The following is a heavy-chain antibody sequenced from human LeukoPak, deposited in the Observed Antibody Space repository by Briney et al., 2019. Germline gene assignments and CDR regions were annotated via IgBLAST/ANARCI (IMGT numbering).Heavy chain of an antibody. CDR3: ARNEQWLGFPYFDY. D-gene: IGHD6-19*01. CDR2: IYYSGST. V-gene: IGHV4-59*11. CDR1: GGSISSHY. Sequence: SETLSLTCTVSGGSISSHYWSWIRQPPGKGLEWIGYIYYSGSTNCNPSLKSRVTISVDTSKNQFSLKLSSVTAADTAVYYCARNEQWLGFPYFDYWGQGTLVTVSS. J-gene: IGHJ4*02.